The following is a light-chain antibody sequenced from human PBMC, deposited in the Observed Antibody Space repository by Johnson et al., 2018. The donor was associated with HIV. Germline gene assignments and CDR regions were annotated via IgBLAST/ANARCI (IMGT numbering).Light chain of an antibody. CDR2: ENN. V-gene: IGLV1-51*02. CDR3: GTWDSSLSAGV. CDR1: SSNIGNNY. J-gene: IGLJ1*01. Sequence: QSVLTQSPSVSAAPGQKVTISCSGSSSNIGNNYVSWYQQLPGTAPKLLIYENNKRPSGIPDRFSGSKSGTSATLGITGLQTGDAADYYCGTWDSSLSAGVFLTGTKVTVL.